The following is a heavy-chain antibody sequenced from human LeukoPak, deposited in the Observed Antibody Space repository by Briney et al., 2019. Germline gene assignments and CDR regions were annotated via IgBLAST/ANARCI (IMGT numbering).Heavy chain of an antibody. J-gene: IGHJ4*02. CDR1: GFTFSSYE. CDR2: ITSGGGGI. V-gene: IGHV3-48*03. CDR3: ARRVGATGFEY. D-gene: IGHD1-26*01. Sequence: GGSLRLSCAASGFTFSSYEMSWVRQAPGKGLEWVSYITSGGGGIDYADSVKGRFTISRGNARNSLYLQMNSLRVEDTAIYYCARRVGATGFEYWGQGTLVTVSS.